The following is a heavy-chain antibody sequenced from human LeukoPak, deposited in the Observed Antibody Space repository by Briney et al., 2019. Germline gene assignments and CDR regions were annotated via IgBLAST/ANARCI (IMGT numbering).Heavy chain of an antibody. CDR1: GGSISSSSYY. V-gene: IGHV4-39*01. CDR3: ARRTTGYSSGWYAGVDY. D-gene: IGHD6-19*01. J-gene: IGHJ4*02. CDR2: IYYSGST. Sequence: SETLSLTCTVSGGSISSSSYYWGWIRQPPGKGLEWIGSIYYSGSTYYNPSLKSRVTISVDTSKNQFSLKLSSVTAADTAVYYCARRTTGYSSGWYAGVDYWGQGTLVTVSS.